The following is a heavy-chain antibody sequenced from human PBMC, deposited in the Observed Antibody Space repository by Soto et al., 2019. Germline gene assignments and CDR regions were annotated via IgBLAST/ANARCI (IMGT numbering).Heavy chain of an antibody. J-gene: IGHJ5*02. CDR2: TYYRSKWYN. Sequence: SQTLSLTCAISGDSVSSNSAAWNWIRQSPSRGLEWLGRTYYRSKWYNDYAVSMKSRITINPDTSKNQFSLQLNSVTPEDTAVYYCALSSGWDNWFDTWGQGTLVTVSS. V-gene: IGHV6-1*01. D-gene: IGHD6-19*01. CDR1: GDSVSSNSAA. CDR3: ALSSGWDNWFDT.